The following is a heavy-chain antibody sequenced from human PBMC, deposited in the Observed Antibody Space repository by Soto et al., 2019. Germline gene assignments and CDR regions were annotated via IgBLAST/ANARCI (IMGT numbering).Heavy chain of an antibody. CDR2: ITWNGGRI. CDR3: AKDSTIFGVVSHKDFDI. Sequence: AGGSLRLSCAASGFTFDNYAMHWVRQVPGKGLEWVSSITWNGGRIVYADSLKGRFTISRDNAKNSLYLQMNSLSPEDTALYYCAKDSTIFGVVSHKDFDIWGQGTMVTVSS. D-gene: IGHD3-3*01. J-gene: IGHJ3*02. V-gene: IGHV3-9*01. CDR1: GFTFDNYA.